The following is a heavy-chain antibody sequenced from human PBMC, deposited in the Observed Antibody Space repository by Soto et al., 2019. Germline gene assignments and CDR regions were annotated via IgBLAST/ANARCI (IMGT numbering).Heavy chain of an antibody. Sequence: GDSLKISCKGSGYSFTSYWISWVRQMPGKGLEWMGRIDPSDSYTNYSPSFQGHVTISADKSISTAYLQWSSLKASDTAMYYCARQHTKYRTSSTPKGWFDTWGQGTLVTVSA. V-gene: IGHV5-10-1*01. CDR3: ARQHTKYRTSSTPKGWFDT. CDR1: GYSFTSYW. D-gene: IGHD6-6*01. CDR2: IDPSDSYT. J-gene: IGHJ5*02.